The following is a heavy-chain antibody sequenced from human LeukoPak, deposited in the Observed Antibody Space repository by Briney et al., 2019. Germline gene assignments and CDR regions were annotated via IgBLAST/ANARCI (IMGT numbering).Heavy chain of an antibody. D-gene: IGHD1-26*01. CDR1: GGSISSYY. V-gene: IGHV4-59*01. J-gene: IGHJ4*02. Sequence: SETLSLTCTVSGGSISSYYWSWIRQPPGEGLEWIGYIYYSGSTNYNPSLKSRVTISVDTSKNQFSLKLSSVTAADTAVYYCAREIGGSYSFDYWGQGTLVTVSS. CDR2: IYYSGST. CDR3: AREIGGSYSFDY.